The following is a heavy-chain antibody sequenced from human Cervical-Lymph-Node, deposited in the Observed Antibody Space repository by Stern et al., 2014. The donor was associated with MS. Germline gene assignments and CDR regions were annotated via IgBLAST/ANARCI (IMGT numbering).Heavy chain of an antibody. CDR3: TQGSTGIAKPWCASDV. V-gene: IGHV2-5*02. CDR1: GFSLSTSGVG. J-gene: IGHJ6*02. D-gene: IGHD1-14*01. CDR2: IYWDDDK. Sequence: QVTLRESGPTLVKPTQTLTLTCTFSGFSLSTSGVGVAWIRQPPGKALEWLALIYWDDDKRYSPSLESRLTITRDTSKNQVVLTMTNVSPVDTGTYYCTQGSTGIAKPWCASDVWGQGTTVTVSS.